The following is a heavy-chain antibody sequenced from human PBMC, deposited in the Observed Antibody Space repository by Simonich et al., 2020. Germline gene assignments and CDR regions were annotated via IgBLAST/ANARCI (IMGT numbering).Heavy chain of an antibody. V-gene: IGHV4-38-2*01. D-gene: IGHD2-2*01. Sequence: QVQLQESGPGLVKPSETLSLTCAVSGYSISSGCYWGWIRQPPGKGREWIGGIYHSGSTYYTPSLKSRVTISVDTSKNQFSLKLSSVTAADTAVYYCRGYCSNTSCYDYWGQGTLVTVSS. CDR3: RGYCSNTSCYDY. CDR1: GYSISSGCY. CDR2: IYHSGST. J-gene: IGHJ4*02.